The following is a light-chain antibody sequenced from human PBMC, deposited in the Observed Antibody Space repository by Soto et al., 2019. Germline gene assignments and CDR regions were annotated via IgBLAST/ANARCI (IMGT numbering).Light chain of an antibody. J-gene: IGKJ5*01. CDR2: WAS. CDR3: QQYDTRIP. V-gene: IGKV4-1*01. Sequence: ILPAHSPAPLALSLGERATINFNAIHSLFCSPRNRSYLGWYQQKPGQPPTLLIYWASIRESGVPERFSGSGSGTDFTLTISCLQAEDVAFYFCQQYDTRIPFCQGTRLET. CDR1: HSLFCSPRNRSY.